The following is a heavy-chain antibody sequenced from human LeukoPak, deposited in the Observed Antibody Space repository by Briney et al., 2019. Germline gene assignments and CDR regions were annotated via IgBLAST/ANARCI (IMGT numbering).Heavy chain of an antibody. D-gene: IGHD6-6*01. J-gene: IGHJ4*02. CDR2: INPNSGGT. V-gene: IGHV1-2*02. Sequence: ASVTVSYKPSGYTFTHYYMHWVRQAPGQGLEWMGWINPNSGGTNFAQKFQGRVAMTRDTSISTAYMELGSLRSDDTAVYYCARARWQLVPYFDSWGQGTLVTVSS. CDR3: ARARWQLVPYFDS. CDR1: GYTFTHYY.